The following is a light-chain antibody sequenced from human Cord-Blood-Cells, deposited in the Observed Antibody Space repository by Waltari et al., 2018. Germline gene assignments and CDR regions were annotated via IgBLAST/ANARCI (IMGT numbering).Light chain of an antibody. CDR3: CSYAGSVV. Sequence: QSALTQPASVSGSHGQSITISCTGTSSDVWGYNLVSWYQQHPGKAPKLMIYEGSKRPSGVSNRFSGSKSGNTASLTISGLQAEDEADYYCCSYAGSVVFGGGTKLTVL. CDR1: SSDVWGYNL. CDR2: EGS. J-gene: IGLJ2*01. V-gene: IGLV2-23*01.